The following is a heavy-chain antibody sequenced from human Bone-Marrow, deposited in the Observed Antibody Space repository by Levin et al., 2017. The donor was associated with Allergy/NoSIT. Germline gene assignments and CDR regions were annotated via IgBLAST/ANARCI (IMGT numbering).Heavy chain of an antibody. CDR3: AKHNAYSFES. J-gene: IGHJ5*01. V-gene: IGHV4-4*02. CDR1: GGSISDNW. D-gene: IGHD1-14*01. CDR2: IHHSGNT. Sequence: PSETLSLTCAVSGGSISDNWWSWVRQPPGKGLEWIGEIHHSGNTNYNSSLKSRVTISVDKSKNHVSLRLSSLTAADAAMYYCAKHNAYSFESWGQGTLVTVSS.